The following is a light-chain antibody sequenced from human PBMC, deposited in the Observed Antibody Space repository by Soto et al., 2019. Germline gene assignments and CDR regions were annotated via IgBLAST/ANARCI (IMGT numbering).Light chain of an antibody. Sequence: QSALTQPASVSGSPGQSITISCTGTRSDVGGYNYVSWYQHHPGKAPKLMIYDVSNRPSGVSNRFSGSKSGNTASLTVSGLQAEDEADYYCTSYVGNDIWVFGGGTKLTVL. V-gene: IGLV2-14*03. J-gene: IGLJ3*02. CDR2: DVS. CDR1: RSDVGGYNY. CDR3: TSYVGNDIWV.